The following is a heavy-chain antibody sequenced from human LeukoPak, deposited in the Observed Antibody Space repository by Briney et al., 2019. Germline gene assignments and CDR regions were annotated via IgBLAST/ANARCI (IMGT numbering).Heavy chain of an antibody. Sequence: GGSLRLSCAASGFTFDDYAMHWVRQAPGKGLEWVPGISWNSGSIGYADSVKGRFTISRDNAKNSLYLQMNSLRAEDTALYYCAKVYGGYSYGLDYWSQGTLVTVSS. CDR2: ISWNSGSI. J-gene: IGHJ4*02. CDR3: AKVYGGYSYGLDY. V-gene: IGHV3-9*01. CDR1: GFTFDDYA. D-gene: IGHD5-18*01.